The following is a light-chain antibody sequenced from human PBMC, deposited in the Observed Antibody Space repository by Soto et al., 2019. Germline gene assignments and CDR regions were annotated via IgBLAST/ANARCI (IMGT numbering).Light chain of an antibody. J-gene: IGKJ1*01. CDR1: QAITTY. CDR3: QQLRT. Sequence: DIQLTQSPSFLSASVGDRVTITCRASQAITTYLAWYQQKPGKAPKLLIYSASTLQSGVPSRFSGSGSGIEFTLTISSLQPEDFAIYYCQQLRTFGQGTKVEIK. V-gene: IGKV1-9*01. CDR2: SAS.